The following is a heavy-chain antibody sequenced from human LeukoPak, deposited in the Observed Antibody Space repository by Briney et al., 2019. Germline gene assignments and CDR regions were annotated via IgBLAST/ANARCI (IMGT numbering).Heavy chain of an antibody. D-gene: IGHD5-18*01. Sequence: PRGALRLSCAAPGFTYSGSTMYCGRQAPGEGLEWLAYLSPSSGSIYYADSAKGRFTVSRDNAKNSLYLLMNSLRDEDTAVYYCARSGVYNYGYLDYWGQGTLVTVSS. CDR2: LSPSSGSI. V-gene: IGHV3-48*02. J-gene: IGHJ4*02. CDR1: GFTYSGST. CDR3: ARSGVYNYGYLDY.